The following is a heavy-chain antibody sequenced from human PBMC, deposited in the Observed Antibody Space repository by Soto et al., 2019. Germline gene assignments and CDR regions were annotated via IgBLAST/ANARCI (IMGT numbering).Heavy chain of an antibody. V-gene: IGHV3-72*01. D-gene: IGHD3-16*02. CDR2: SRDKAQGYSI. Sequence: EVQLVESGGGLVQPGGSLRLSCAGSGFTLSDHYIDWVRQAPGXGXXXVGRSRDKAQGYSITYAASVKGRFTTSRDESKNSVYLQMNSLKTEDTAXXXXVXXTXXXXXXXXTRCLDYWGQGTLVTVSS. CDR3: VXXTXXXXXXXXTRCLDY. J-gene: IGHJ4*02. CDR1: GFTLSDHY.